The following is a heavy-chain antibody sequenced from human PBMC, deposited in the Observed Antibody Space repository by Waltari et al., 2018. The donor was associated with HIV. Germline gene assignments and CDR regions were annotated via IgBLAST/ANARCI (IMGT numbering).Heavy chain of an antibody. D-gene: IGHD2-8*01. CDR3: VRAQRTKDFDY. J-gene: IGHJ4*02. Sequence: QVQLLQSEAAVKQPGASVKLSCKASGYTFTSYYVHWVRQAPGQGLEWMGIISPSGGSTNFAQKCQGRVTMTRDTSTSTVYMELSSLSSEDTAVYYCVRAQRTKDFDYWGQGTLVTVSS. CDR1: GYTFTSYY. V-gene: IGHV1-46*01. CDR2: ISPSGGST.